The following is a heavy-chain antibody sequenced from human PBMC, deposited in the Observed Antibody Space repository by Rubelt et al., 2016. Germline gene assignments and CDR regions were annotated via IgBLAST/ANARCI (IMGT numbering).Heavy chain of an antibody. Sequence: WIGEINHSGSTNYNPSLKSRVTISVATSKTHSSLKLSSVPAADTALYYCARHQTSSWFDPWGQGTLVTVSS. V-gene: IGHV4-34*01. CDR3: ARHQTSSWFDP. J-gene: IGHJ5*02. CDR2: INHSGST.